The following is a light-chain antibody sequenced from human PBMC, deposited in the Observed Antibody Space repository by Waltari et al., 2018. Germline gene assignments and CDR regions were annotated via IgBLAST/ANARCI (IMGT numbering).Light chain of an antibody. CDR3: QTGGHGTWV. CDR2: VNSDGSH. Sequence: QLVLTQSPSASASLGASVKLTCTLSSGHSSNVIAWLQQRPEKGPRYLMKVNSDGSHSKGDEIPDRFSVASSGAERYLTISNLQAEEEADYFCQTGGHGTWVFGGGTTLTVL. V-gene: IGLV4-69*01. J-gene: IGLJ3*02. CDR1: SGHSSNV.